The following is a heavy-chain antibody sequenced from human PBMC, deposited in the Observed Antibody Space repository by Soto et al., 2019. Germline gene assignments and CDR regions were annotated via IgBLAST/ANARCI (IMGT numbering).Heavy chain of an antibody. CDR3: GRCTSTSCHLGSDY. CDR1: GFTVSSYS. J-gene: IGHJ4*02. Sequence: PXGSLRLSCAASGFTVSSYSMNWVRQAPGKGLEWVALISYDGSNKYYADSVRGRFTISRDSSTNTLFLQMNSLRAADTAVYYCGRCTSTSCHLGSDYWGQGTLVTVS. V-gene: IGHV3-30-3*01. D-gene: IGHD2-2*01. CDR2: ISYDGSNK.